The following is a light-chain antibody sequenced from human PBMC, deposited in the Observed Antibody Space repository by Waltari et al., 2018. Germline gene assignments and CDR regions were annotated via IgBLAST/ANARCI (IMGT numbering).Light chain of an antibody. V-gene: IGLV2-23*01. J-gene: IGLJ1*01. CDR3: CSYAGSSTYV. CDR1: RSDVGSNNL. Sequence: QSALTPPAPVSGSPGQSVTISCTGTRSDVGSNNLFSWYQQHPGKAPKLMIYEGSKRPSGVSNRFSGSKSGNTASLTISGLQAEDEADYYCCSYAGSSTYVFGTGTKVTVL. CDR2: EGS.